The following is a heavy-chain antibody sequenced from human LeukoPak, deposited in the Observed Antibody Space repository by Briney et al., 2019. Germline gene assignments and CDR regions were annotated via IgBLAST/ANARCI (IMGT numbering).Heavy chain of an antibody. J-gene: IGHJ4*02. CDR3: ARAPLGMVTPSFDY. Sequence: PSETLSLTCAVYGGSFSGYSWSWIRQPPGKGLEWIGYIYNSGSTNYNPSLKSRVTISVDTSKNQFSLNLSSVTAADTAVYYCARAPLGMVTPSFDYWGQGALVTVSS. CDR2: IYNSGST. CDR1: GGSFSGYS. V-gene: IGHV4-59*01. D-gene: IGHD2-21*02.